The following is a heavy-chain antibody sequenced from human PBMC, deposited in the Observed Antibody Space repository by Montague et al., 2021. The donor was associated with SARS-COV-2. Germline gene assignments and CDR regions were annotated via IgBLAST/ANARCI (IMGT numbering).Heavy chain of an antibody. J-gene: IGHJ6*02. CDR3: AATSGDIVVVVAAYYGMDV. D-gene: IGHD2-15*01. CDR1: GFTFSSYE. V-gene: IGHV3-48*03. Sequence: SLRLSCAASGFTFSSYEMNWVRQAPGKGLEWVSYISSSGGTINNAALGRGGLPISRDNARNSLYLQMNSLRAEDTAVYYCAATSGDIVVVVAAYYGMDVWGQGTTVTVSS. CDR2: ISSSGGTI.